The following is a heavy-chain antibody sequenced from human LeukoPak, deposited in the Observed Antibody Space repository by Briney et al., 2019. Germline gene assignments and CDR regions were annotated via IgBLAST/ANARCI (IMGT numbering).Heavy chain of an antibody. Sequence: SETLSLTCTVSGGSISSSTYYWAWIRQPPGEGPEWIGSIYDSGSTHYNPSLQSRVTISMDTSKNQFSLKLSSVTAADTAVFYCARSSGTSLGDKRFLESWGQGTLVTVSS. CDR2: IYDSGST. CDR3: ARSSGTSLGDKRFLES. V-gene: IGHV4-39*07. CDR1: GGSISSSTYY. D-gene: IGHD3-3*01. J-gene: IGHJ5*02.